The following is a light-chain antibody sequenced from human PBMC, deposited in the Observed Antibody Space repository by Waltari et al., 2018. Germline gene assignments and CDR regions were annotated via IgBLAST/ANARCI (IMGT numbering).Light chain of an antibody. CDR3: QQYFTTPYS. CDR1: QSVFMNSNNRNY. Sequence: DIVFTQSPDSLAVSLGERATVNCKSSQSVFMNSNNRNYLAWYQQKPGQPPKLLIYGASTREFGVPGRFRGSGSGTDFTLTISSLQAEDVAVYYCQQYFTTPYSFGQGTKLEIK. J-gene: IGKJ2*03. CDR2: GAS. V-gene: IGKV4-1*01.